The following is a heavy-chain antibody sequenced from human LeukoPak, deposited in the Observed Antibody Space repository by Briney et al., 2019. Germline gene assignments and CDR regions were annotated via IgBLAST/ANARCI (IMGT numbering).Heavy chain of an antibody. V-gene: IGHV1-18*01. CDR1: GYTFTSYG. CDR3: ASSPRQQLEYYFDY. J-gene: IGHJ4*02. D-gene: IGHD6-13*01. CDR2: ISAYNGNT. Sequence: ASVKVSCKAPGYTFTSYGISLVRQAPGQGLEWMGCISAYNGNTNYAQKLQGRVTMTTDTSTSTAYMELRSLRSDDTAVYYCASSPRQQLEYYFDYWGQGTLVTVSS.